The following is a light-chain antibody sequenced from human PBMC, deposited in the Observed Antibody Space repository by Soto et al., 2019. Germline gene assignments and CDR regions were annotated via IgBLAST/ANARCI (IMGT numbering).Light chain of an antibody. V-gene: IGLV1-40*01. J-gene: IGLJ2*01. CDR2: GNS. Sequence: QSVLSHPPSVSGALGQRVTISCTGRSSNIGAGYDVHWYQQLPGTAPKLLIYGNSNRPSGVPDRFSGSKSGTSASLAITGLQAEDEADYYCQSYDSSLSGSVFGGGTKVTVL. CDR1: SSNIGAGYD. CDR3: QSYDSSLSGSV.